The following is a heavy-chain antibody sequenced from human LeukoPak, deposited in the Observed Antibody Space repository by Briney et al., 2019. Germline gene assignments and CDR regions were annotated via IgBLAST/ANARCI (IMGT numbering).Heavy chain of an antibody. D-gene: IGHD3-22*01. V-gene: IGHV3-30*04. CDR2: ISYDGGNK. CDR3: AKGGAVVLTGFDS. J-gene: IGHJ4*02. Sequence: GGSLRLSCAASGFTFSSYAMHWVRQAPGKGLEWVAVISYDGGNKYYADSVKGRFTISRDNSKNTLYLQMNSLRAEDTAAYYCAKGGAVVLTGFDSWGQGTLVSVSS. CDR1: GFTFSSYA.